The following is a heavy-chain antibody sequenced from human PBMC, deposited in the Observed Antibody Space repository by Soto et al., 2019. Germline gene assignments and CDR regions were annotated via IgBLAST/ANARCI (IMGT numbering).Heavy chain of an antibody. D-gene: IGHD3-9*01. V-gene: IGHV3-30*03. J-gene: IGHJ4*02. CDR3: ATDYYDTLTGYYGPDY. CDR1: GFTFSSYG. Sequence: GGSLRLSCAASGFTFSSYGIHWVRQAPGKGLEWVAVISYDGSNKYYADSVKGRFTISRDNSKNLLYLQMNSLGAEDTAVYYCATDYYDTLTGYYGPDYWGQGTLVTVSS. CDR2: ISYDGSNK.